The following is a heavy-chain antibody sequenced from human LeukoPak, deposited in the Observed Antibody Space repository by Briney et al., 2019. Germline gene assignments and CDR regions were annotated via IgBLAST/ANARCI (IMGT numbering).Heavy chain of an antibody. CDR3: GKSGSYATTVDY. D-gene: IGHD3-10*01. J-gene: IGHJ4*02. CDR1: GFTFSNYW. Sequence: GGSLTLSCTASGFTFSNYWMHWVRQAPGKGLVWVSRINSDESNTAYVDSVKGRFTISRGNAKNTLYLQMNSLRAEDTGVYYCGKSGSYATTVDYWGQGTLVTVS. CDR2: INSDESNT. V-gene: IGHV3-74*03.